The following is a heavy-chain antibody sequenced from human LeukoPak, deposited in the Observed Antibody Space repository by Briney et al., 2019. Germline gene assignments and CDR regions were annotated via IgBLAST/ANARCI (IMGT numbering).Heavy chain of an antibody. CDR3: AKDKGASVTSTFDY. CDR2: ISGSGGST. D-gene: IGHD2-21*02. Sequence: GGSLRLSCAASGFTFSSYAMSWVRQAPGKGLGWVSAISGSGGSTYYADSVKGRFTISRDNSKNTLYLQMNSLRAEDTAVYYCAKDKGASVTSTFDYWGQGTLVTVSS. J-gene: IGHJ4*02. CDR1: GFTFSSYA. V-gene: IGHV3-23*01.